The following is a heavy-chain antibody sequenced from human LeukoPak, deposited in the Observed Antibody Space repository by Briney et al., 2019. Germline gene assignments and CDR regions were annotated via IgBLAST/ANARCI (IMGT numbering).Heavy chain of an antibody. CDR2: IKQDGSEK. CDR3: ASLTVVVATEWFDP. J-gene: IGHJ5*02. Sequence: GGSPRLSCAASGFTFNNCWMSWVRQAPGKGLEWVANIKQDGSEKYYVDSVKGRFTISRDNAKNSLYLQMNSLRAEDTAVYYCASLTVVVATEWFDPWGQGTLVTVSS. CDR1: GFTFNNCW. V-gene: IGHV3-7*01. D-gene: IGHD2-15*01.